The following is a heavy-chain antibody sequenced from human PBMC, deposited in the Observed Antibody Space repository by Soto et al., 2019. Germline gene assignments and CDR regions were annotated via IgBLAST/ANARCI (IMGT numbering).Heavy chain of an antibody. CDR1: GYKFNTYF. CDR2: INADKGNT. CDR3: TYDMGV. V-gene: IGHV1-3*01. J-gene: IGHJ6*02. Sequence: GASVKVSCKASGYKFNTYFIHWVRQAPGQRPEWMGWINADKGNTKYAQKFQDRVTITRDTSASTAYMELTSLRSEDTAVYYCTYDMGVWGHGTTVTVSS.